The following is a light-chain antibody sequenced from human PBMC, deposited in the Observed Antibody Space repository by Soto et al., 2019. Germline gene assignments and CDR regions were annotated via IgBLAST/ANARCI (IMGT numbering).Light chain of an antibody. J-gene: IGLJ3*02. Sequence: QAVVTQPPSASGTAGQRVTISCSGSSSNIEDNSVSWYQRLPGTAPKLLIYNDYERPSGVPDRFSGSKSGTSASLAISGLQSEDDGDYYCTAWDDNVNGWLFGGGTKLTVL. CDR1: SSNIEDNS. CDR2: NDY. CDR3: TAWDDNVNGWL. V-gene: IGLV1-44*01.